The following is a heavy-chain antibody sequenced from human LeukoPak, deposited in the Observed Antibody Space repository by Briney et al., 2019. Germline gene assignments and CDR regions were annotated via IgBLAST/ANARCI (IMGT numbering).Heavy chain of an antibody. J-gene: IGHJ6*03. Sequence: PGGSLRLSCAASGFTFGDYTMHWVRQAPGKGLEWVSLISWDGGSTYYADSVKGRFTISRDNSKNSLYLQMNSLRTEDTALYYCAKPYGYSQTHYYMDVWGKGTTVTVSS. D-gene: IGHD6-13*01. CDR2: ISWDGGST. CDR1: GFTFGDYT. CDR3: AKPYGYSQTHYYMDV. V-gene: IGHV3-43*01.